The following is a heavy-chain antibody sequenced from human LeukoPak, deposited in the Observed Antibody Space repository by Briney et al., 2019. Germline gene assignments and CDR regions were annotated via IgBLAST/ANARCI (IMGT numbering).Heavy chain of an antibody. D-gene: IGHD3-3*01. V-gene: IGHV4-59*01. CDR1: GGSISSYY. Sequence: SETLSLTCTVSGGSISSYYWSWIWQPPRKGLEWIGYIYYSGSTNYNPSLKSRVTISVDTSKNQFSLKLSSVTAADTAVYYFARVSARLLYRYFDYWGQGTLVTVSS. CDR2: IYYSGST. J-gene: IGHJ4*02. CDR3: ARVSARLLYRYFDY.